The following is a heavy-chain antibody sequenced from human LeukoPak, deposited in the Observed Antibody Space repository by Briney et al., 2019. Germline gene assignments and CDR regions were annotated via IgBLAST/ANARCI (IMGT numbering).Heavy chain of an antibody. V-gene: IGHV3-48*04. J-gene: IGHJ4*02. CDR3: ARVREGRLSRAEIDY. Sequence: GGSLRLSCAASGFTFYNYWMSWVRQAPGKGLEWVSYISGSGSTIYYADSVKGRFTISRDNAKNSLYLQMNSLRAEDTAVYYCARVREGRLSRAEIDYWGQGTLVTVSS. D-gene: IGHD3-10*01. CDR2: ISGSGSTI. CDR1: GFTFYNYW.